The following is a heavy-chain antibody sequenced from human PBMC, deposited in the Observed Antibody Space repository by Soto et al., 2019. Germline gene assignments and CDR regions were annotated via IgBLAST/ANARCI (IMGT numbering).Heavy chain of an antibody. Sequence: QVQLVQSGAEVKKPGASVKVSCKASGYTFTSYGISWVRQAPGQGLEWMGWISAYNGNTQYAQKLQGRVTMTTATSTNTAYMGLRGLSTDDTAVYYCARRAPPMAVWGQGTTVTVSS. J-gene: IGHJ6*02. CDR3: ARRAPPMAV. V-gene: IGHV1-18*01. CDR2: ISAYNGNT. CDR1: GYTFTSYG.